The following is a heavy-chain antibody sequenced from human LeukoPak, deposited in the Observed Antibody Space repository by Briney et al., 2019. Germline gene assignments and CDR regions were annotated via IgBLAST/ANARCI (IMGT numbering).Heavy chain of an antibody. J-gene: IGHJ5*02. D-gene: IGHD5-12*01. Sequence: SVKVSCKASGGTFSSYAISWVRQAPGQGLEWMGRIIPILGIANYAQKFQGRVTITADKSTSTAYMELSSLGSEDTAVYYCARMAYSGYVFDPWGQGTLVTVSS. CDR1: GGTFSSYA. CDR3: ARMAYSGYVFDP. CDR2: IIPILGIA. V-gene: IGHV1-69*04.